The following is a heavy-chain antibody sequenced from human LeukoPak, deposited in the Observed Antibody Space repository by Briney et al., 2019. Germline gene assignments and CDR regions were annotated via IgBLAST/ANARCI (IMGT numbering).Heavy chain of an antibody. D-gene: IGHD3-16*01. J-gene: IGHJ4*02. CDR2: INSDGSST. CDR3: ARGLSRGSSLSHDY. V-gene: IGHV3-74*03. CDR1: GFTFSSYW. Sequence: PGGSLRLSCAASGFTFSSYWMHWVRQAPGKGLVWVSRINSDGSSTTYADPVKGRFTISRDNAKDTLYLQMNSLRAEDTAVYYCARGLSRGSSLSHDYWGQGTLVTVSS.